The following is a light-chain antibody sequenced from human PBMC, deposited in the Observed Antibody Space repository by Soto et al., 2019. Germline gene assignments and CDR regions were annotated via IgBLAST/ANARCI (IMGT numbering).Light chain of an antibody. V-gene: IGKV1-27*01. J-gene: IGKJ2*01. CDR1: QGVSNY. CDR2: AAS. Sequence: DFQMTQSPSSLSAFVGDRVTITCRANQGVSNYLAWYQQRPGKVPQVLIYAASTLQSGVPSRFSGRGSGSEFTLTINGLQPEDVGTYYCQRYNGAPYTFGQGTKVEIK. CDR3: QRYNGAPYT.